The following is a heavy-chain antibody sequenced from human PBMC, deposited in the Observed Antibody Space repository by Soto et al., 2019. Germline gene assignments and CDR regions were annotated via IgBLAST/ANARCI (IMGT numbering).Heavy chain of an antibody. D-gene: IGHD1-1*01. V-gene: IGHV4-61*08. CDR3: ARGTTNDFLDY. Sequence: QVQLQESGPGLVKPSETLSLTCSVSGDSVSSSDNYWSWIRQPPGKGLEWIGYVYYGGSTNYNPSLKSRVTISLDTSKNQFSLKLKSVTAADTAVYYCARGTTNDFLDYWGQGTLVTVSS. CDR1: GDSVSSSDNY. J-gene: IGHJ4*02. CDR2: VYYGGST.